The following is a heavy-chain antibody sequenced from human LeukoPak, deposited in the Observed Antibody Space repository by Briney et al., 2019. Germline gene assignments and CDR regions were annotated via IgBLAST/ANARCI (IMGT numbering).Heavy chain of an antibody. CDR2: IYYSGST. CDR3: ASAPYDILTGNMNDAFDI. V-gene: IGHV4-39*07. CDR1: GGSISSSSYY. Sequence: PSETLSLTCTVSGGSISSSSYYWGWIRQPPGKGLEWIGSIYYSGSTYYNPSLKSRVTISVDTSKNQFSLKLSSVTAADTAVYYCASAPYDILTGNMNDAFDIWGQGTMVTVSS. D-gene: IGHD3-9*01. J-gene: IGHJ3*02.